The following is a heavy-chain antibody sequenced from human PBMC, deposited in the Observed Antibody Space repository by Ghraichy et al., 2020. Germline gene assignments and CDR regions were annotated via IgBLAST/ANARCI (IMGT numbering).Heavy chain of an antibody. V-gene: IGHV3-9*01. D-gene: IGHD3-10*01. CDR2: ISWNRGNI. Sequence: GGSLRLSCAASGFTFDDYAMHWVRQAPGKGLEWVSGISWNRGNIGYADSVKGRFTISRDNAKNSLSLQMNSLRTEDTALYYCAKDGRGGGMDVWGQGTTVTVSS. J-gene: IGHJ6*02. CDR1: GFTFDDYA. CDR3: AKDGRGGGMDV.